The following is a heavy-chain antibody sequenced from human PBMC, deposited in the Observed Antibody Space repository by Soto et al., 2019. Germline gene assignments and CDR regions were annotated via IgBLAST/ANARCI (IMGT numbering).Heavy chain of an antibody. V-gene: IGHV1-69*13. Sequence: GASVKVSCKASGGTFSSYAISWALQAPGQGLEWMGGIIPIFGTANYAQKFQGRVTITADESTSTAYMELSSLRSEDTAVYYCANVVVVAAGPYFDYWGQGTLVTVSS. CDR2: IIPIFGTA. CDR3: ANVVVVAAGPYFDY. J-gene: IGHJ4*02. CDR1: GGTFSSYA. D-gene: IGHD2-15*01.